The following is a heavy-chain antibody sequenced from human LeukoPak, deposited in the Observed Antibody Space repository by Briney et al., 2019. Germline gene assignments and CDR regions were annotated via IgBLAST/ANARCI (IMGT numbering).Heavy chain of an antibody. CDR1: GYSFTSYW. CDR2: IYPGDSET. Sequence: GESLKISCKSSGYSFTSYWIGWVRLMSGEGLEWMGIIYPGDSETRYSPSFQGQVTMSVDKSISTAYLQWSSLKASDTAMYYCARLSGRDFDFWGQGTLVTVSS. CDR3: ARLSGRDFDF. J-gene: IGHJ4*02. V-gene: IGHV5-51*01. D-gene: IGHD1-26*01.